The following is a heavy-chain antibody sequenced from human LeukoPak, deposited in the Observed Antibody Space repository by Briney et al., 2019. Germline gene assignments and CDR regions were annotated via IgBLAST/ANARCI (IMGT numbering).Heavy chain of an antibody. CDR1: GFTFSDYY. V-gene: IGHV3-11*05. D-gene: IGHD3-9*01. Sequence: GASLRLSCAASGFTFSDYYMSWIRQAPGKELECVSYISSSSSYTNYADSVKGRFTISRDNAKNSLYLQMNSLRAEDTAVYYCARDGPVPDGVGYYDILTGPSYYFDYWGQGTLVTVSS. J-gene: IGHJ4*02. CDR3: ARDGPVPDGVGYYDILTGPSYYFDY. CDR2: ISSSSSYT.